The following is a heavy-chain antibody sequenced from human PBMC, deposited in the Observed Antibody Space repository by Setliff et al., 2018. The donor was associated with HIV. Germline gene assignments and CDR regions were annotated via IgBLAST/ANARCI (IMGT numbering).Heavy chain of an antibody. J-gene: IGHJ3*01. CDR1: GGSISNYY. V-gene: IGHV4-4*08. Sequence: VSGGSISNYYWRXXGQPPGKGLXWIGYIYNSGSTNYAPXLKSRVTXXXDTXXNHXSLKLXSCLXXXXHSYFCXXVVXXXGASXGCDXXGXGTMVTVSS. D-gene: IGHD2-2*01. CDR3: XXVVXXXGASXGCDX. CDR2: IYNSGST.